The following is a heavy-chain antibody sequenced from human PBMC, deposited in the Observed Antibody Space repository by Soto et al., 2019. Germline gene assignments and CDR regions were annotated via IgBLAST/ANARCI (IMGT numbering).Heavy chain of an antibody. J-gene: IGHJ6*03. CDR1: GYTFTSYG. CDR2: ISAYNGNT. Sequence: ASVKVSCKASGYTFTSYGISWVRQAPGQGLEWMGWISAYNGNTNYAQKLQGRVTMTTDTSTSTAYMELRSLRSDDTDVYYCARWDGLDGPSSCYCYYVDDWGKGTTVTVSS. D-gene: IGHD2-15*01. V-gene: IGHV1-18*01. CDR3: ARWDGLDGPSSCYCYYVDD.